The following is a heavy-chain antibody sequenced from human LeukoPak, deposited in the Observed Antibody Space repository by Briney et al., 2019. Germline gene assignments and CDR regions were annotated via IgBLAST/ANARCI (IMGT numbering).Heavy chain of an antibody. CDR2: INHSGYT. CDR1: GGSISSSNW. V-gene: IGHV4-4*02. Sequence: SETLSLTCAVSGGSISSSNWWSWVRQPPGKGLEWIGEINHSGYTNYNPSLKSRVTISVDTSKKQFSLRLNSVTAADTAVYYCARIWPDLWGRGTLVTVSS. CDR3: ARIWPDL. J-gene: IGHJ2*01. D-gene: IGHD3-10*01.